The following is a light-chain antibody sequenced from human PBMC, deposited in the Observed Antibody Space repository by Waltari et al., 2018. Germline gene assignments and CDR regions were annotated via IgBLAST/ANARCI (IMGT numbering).Light chain of an antibody. Sequence: EIVMTQSPATLSVSPGERATLSCRASQSIGSDLAWYQQTPGQAPRLLLYGASTRATGIPARFSGSGSGTEFTLTISSLQSEDFAVYFCQQYNNWPLTFGGGAQVEIK. V-gene: IGKV3-15*01. CDR3: QQYNNWPLT. CDR2: GAS. CDR1: QSIGSD. J-gene: IGKJ4*01.